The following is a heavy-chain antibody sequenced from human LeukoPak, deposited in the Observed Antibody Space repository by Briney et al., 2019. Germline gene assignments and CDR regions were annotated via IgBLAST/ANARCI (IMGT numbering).Heavy chain of an antibody. CDR1: GYTFTSYL. CDR2: INVGNDNT. D-gene: IGHD6-13*01. J-gene: IGHJ4*02. CDR3: ARAFGGSSWYDLDY. V-gene: IGHV1-3*01. Sequence: ASVKVSCKASGYTFTSYLIHWVRQAPGQRLEWMGWINVGNDNTKYSQNFQGRVTITRDTSASTAYMELSSLRSEDTAVYYCARAFGGSSWYDLDYWGQGTLVTVSS.